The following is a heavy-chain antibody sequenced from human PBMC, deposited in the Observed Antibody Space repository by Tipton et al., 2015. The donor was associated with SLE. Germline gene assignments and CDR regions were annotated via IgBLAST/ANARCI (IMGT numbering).Heavy chain of an antibody. D-gene: IGHD2-2*01. CDR1: GGSISSSSYY. J-gene: IGHJ4*02. CDR3: ARRFSSTSPDY. Sequence: LRLSCTVSGGSISSSSYYWGWIRQPPGKGLEWIGSIYYSGSTYYNPSLKSRVTISVDTSKNQFSLKLSSVTAADTAVYYCARRFSSTSPDYWGQGTLVTVSS. CDR2: IYYSGST. V-gene: IGHV4-39*01.